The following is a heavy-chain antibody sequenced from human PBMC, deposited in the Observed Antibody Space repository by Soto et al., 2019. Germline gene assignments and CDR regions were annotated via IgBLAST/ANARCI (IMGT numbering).Heavy chain of an antibody. Sequence: QLQESGPGLVKASETLSLTCTVSGGSISSTDHYWGWIRQPPGKGLEWLGSIYYAGSTFHNPSLKRRATISVDRARNQCSLRLSSVTASDTAVYYCARLVFHCLRGSCDDYNFYGLDVWGQGTTVTVSS. V-gene: IGHV4-39*01. CDR1: GGSISSTDHY. D-gene: IGHD2-15*01. CDR3: ARLVFHCLRGSCDDYNFYGLDV. J-gene: IGHJ6*02. CDR2: IYYAGST.